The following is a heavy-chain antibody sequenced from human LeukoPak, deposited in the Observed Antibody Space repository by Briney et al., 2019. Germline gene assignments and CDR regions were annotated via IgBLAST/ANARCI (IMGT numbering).Heavy chain of an antibody. CDR2: ISDIGSI. J-gene: IGHJ4*02. CDR1: GGSISSYY. D-gene: IGHD2/OR15-2a*01. V-gene: IGHV4-59*08. Sequence: ETPSLTCXVXGGSISSYYWSWIRQPPGKGLEWIAYISDIGSINYNPSLKSRVTISLDTSKNQFSLKLSSVTAADTAVYYCAGHHPRNTVDFWGQGTLVTVSS. CDR3: AGHHPRNTVDF.